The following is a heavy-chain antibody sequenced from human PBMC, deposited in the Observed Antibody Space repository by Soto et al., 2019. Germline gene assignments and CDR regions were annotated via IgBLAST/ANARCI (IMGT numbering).Heavy chain of an antibody. CDR1: GDTFTNYD. CDR2: ISPYNGNT. Sequence: QVQLVQSGGEVKRPGASVKVSCKASGDTFTNYDISWVRQAPGQRLEWMGWISPYNGNTKYAENLQGRVTVTRDTDTGTAYMELRSLGYDGTAVYYCASGGAVAAAIDLWGQGTLVTVSS. V-gene: IGHV1-18*01. J-gene: IGHJ5*02. D-gene: IGHD6-19*01. CDR3: ASGGAVAAAIDL.